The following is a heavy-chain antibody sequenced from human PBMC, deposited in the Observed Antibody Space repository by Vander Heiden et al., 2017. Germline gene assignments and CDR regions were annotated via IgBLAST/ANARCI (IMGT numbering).Heavy chain of an antibody. V-gene: IGHV3-23*01. Sequence: EVQLLESGGGLVQPGGSLRLSCAASGFTFSSYALSWVRQAPGKGLEWVSSSSSSGGSTYYADSVKGRFTISRDNFKNTLYLQMNSLRAEDTAIYYCAKFTMVSTYYYGMDVWGQGTTVTVSS. D-gene: IGHD3-10*01. CDR2: SSSSGGST. J-gene: IGHJ6*02. CDR1: GFTFSSYA. CDR3: AKFTMVSTYYYGMDV.